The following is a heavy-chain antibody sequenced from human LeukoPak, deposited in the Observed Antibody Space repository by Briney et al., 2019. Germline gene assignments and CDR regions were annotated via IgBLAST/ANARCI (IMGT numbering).Heavy chain of an antibody. D-gene: IGHD3-10*01. V-gene: IGHV3-30*07. CDR1: GFTFSNYA. CDR2: ISFDGSKS. Sequence: GGSLTLSCPGFGFTFSNYAIHWVRQAPGKGLAGVAAISFDGSKSYYAESVKGRFTISRDNAKNSLYLQMNSLRAEDTAVYYCARDLGLWFGEYDYWGQGTLVTVSS. J-gene: IGHJ4*02. CDR3: ARDLGLWFGEYDY.